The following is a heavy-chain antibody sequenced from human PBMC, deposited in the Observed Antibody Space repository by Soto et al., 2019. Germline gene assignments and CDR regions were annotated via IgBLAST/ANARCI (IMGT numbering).Heavy chain of an antibody. CDR2: VNPDNGGT. CDR3: ARDPRPPSGWLGFWEYGMDV. D-gene: IGHD3-3*01. J-gene: IGHJ6*02. CDR1: GYTFTGNY. V-gene: IGHV1-2*02. Sequence: QVHLVQSGAEVKKPGASVKVSCKASGYTFTGNYIHWVRQAPGQGLEWMGWVNPDNGGTTSAQKFQGRVTTTRYTSVTTAYMELTRLTSDDTAVYYCARDPRPPSGWLGFWEYGMDVWGQGTTVTVSS.